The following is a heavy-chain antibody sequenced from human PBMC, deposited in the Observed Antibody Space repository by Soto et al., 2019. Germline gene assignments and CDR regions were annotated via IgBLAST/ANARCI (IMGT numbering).Heavy chain of an antibody. CDR1: GGSISSGGYY. D-gene: IGHD2-2*01. V-gene: IGHV4-31*03. Sequence: QVQLQESGPGLVKPSQTLSLTCTVSGGSISSGGYYWNWIRQHPGKGLEWIGYIYYSGSTYYNPSLKSRVTISVDTSKNQFFLKLSSVTAADTAVYYCARASGIVVFIDYWGQGTLVTDSS. CDR2: IYYSGST. J-gene: IGHJ4*02. CDR3: ARASGIVVFIDY.